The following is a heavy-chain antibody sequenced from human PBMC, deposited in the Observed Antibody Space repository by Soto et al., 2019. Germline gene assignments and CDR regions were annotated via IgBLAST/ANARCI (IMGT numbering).Heavy chain of an antibody. D-gene: IGHD6-6*01. CDR2: MNPNSGNT. Sequence: ASVKVSCKASGYTFTSYDINWVRQATGQGLEWMGWMNPNSGNTGYAQKYQGRVTMTRNTSISTAYLELSSLRSEDTAVYYCAGKYSSSSYYYGMDVWGQGTTVTVSS. J-gene: IGHJ6*02. CDR1: GYTFTSYD. V-gene: IGHV1-8*01. CDR3: AGKYSSSSYYYGMDV.